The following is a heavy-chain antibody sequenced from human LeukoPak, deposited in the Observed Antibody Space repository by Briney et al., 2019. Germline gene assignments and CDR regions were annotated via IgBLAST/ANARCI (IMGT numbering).Heavy chain of an antibody. Sequence: SDTLSLTCTVSGGSISSGDYYWSWIRQPPGKGLEWIGYIYYSGSTYYNPSLKSRVTISVDTSKNQFSLKLSSVTAADTAVYYCARGVPYGGNPVDYWGQGTLVTVSS. CDR3: ARGVPYGGNPVDY. CDR2: IYYSGST. D-gene: IGHD4-23*01. CDR1: GGSISSGDYY. J-gene: IGHJ4*02. V-gene: IGHV4-30-4*02.